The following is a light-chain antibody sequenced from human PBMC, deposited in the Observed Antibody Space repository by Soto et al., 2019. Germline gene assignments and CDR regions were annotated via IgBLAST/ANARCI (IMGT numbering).Light chain of an antibody. CDR1: QGIGST. J-gene: IGKJ2*03. CDR3: QHYGGSMYS. V-gene: IGKV3-15*01. Sequence: EIVMTQSPATLSVSPGERATLSCRASQGIGSTLAWYQQKPGQTPRLLIYGASTRATGVPARFSGSGSGTEFTLTINSLQSEDFAVYYCQHYGGSMYSFGQGTKLEIK. CDR2: GAS.